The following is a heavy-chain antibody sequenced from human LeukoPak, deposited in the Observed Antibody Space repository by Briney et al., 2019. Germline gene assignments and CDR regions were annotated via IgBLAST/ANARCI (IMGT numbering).Heavy chain of an antibody. CDR1: GFTFSSYG. D-gene: IGHD4/OR15-4a*01. CDR3: ARRAGAYSHPYDY. J-gene: IGHJ4*02. V-gene: IGHV3-23*01. CDR2: ISDSGEST. Sequence: GGSLRLSCAASGFTFSSYGMNWVRQAPGKGLEWVSVISDSGESTYYADSVKGRFTISRDNSKNTLYLQMNSLRAEDTAVYYCARRAGAYSHPYDYWGQGTLVTVSS.